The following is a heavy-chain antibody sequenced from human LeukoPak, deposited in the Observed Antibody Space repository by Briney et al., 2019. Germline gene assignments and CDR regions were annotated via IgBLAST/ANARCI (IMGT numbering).Heavy chain of an antibody. V-gene: IGHV4-34*01. CDR2: INHSGST. J-gene: IGHJ3*02. D-gene: IGHD3-10*01. Sequence: PSETLSLTCAVYGGSFSGYYWSWIRQPPGKGLEWIGEINHSGSTNYNPSLKSRVTISVDTSKNRFSLKLSSVTAADTAVYYCAREGSYPAFDIWGQGTMVTVSS. CDR1: GGSFSGYY. CDR3: AREGSYPAFDI.